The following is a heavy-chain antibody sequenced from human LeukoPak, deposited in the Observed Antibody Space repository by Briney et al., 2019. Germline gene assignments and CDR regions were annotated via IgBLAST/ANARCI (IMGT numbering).Heavy chain of an antibody. Sequence: SETLSLTCIVSGGSISGYFWTWIRQPPGRGLEWIAYISHSGSTRYNPSLNSRVTVSVHTSNNQFSLNLNSVTAADTAVYYCARAPYFDFWTGYYFDYWSQGTLVTVSS. D-gene: IGHD3-3*01. V-gene: IGHV4-59*01. CDR3: ARAPYFDFWTGYYFDY. CDR1: GGSISGYF. J-gene: IGHJ4*02. CDR2: ISHSGST.